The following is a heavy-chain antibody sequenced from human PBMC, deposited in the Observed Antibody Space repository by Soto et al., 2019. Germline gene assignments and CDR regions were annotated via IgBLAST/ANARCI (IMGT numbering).Heavy chain of an antibody. Sequence: QVQLQESGPGLVKPSQTLSLTCTVSGGSISSGGYYWSWIRQHPGKGLEWIGYIYYSGSTYYNPSLKSRVNVSLDTSKNQFSLKLSSVTAADTAVYYCARAFGGSHYGSGSYQGLAVFDPWGQGTLVTVSS. CDR2: IYYSGST. CDR3: ARAFGGSHYGSGSYQGLAVFDP. CDR1: GGSISSGGYY. D-gene: IGHD3-10*01. J-gene: IGHJ5*02. V-gene: IGHV4-31*03.